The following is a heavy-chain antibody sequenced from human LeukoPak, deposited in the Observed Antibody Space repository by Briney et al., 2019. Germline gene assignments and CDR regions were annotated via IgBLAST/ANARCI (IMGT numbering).Heavy chain of an antibody. V-gene: IGHV4-4*07. Sequence: SETLSLTCTVSGVSISSSHWSWIRQSAGKGLEWIGRLYTSSYTNYNPSLRSRVTMSVDTSKNQFSLKLSSVTAADTAVYYCARRFIYCSSTSCPDYWGQGTLVTVSS. CDR1: GVSISSSH. CDR2: LYTSSYT. J-gene: IGHJ4*02. D-gene: IGHD2-2*01. CDR3: ARRFIYCSSTSCPDY.